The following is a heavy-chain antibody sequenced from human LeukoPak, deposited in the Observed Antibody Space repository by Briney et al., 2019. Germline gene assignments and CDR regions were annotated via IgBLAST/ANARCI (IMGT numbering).Heavy chain of an antibody. D-gene: IGHD1-26*01. CDR1: GFTFSSYA. CDR3: ARDGSYYYYYGMDV. Sequence: GGSLRLSWAASGFTFSSYAMRWVRQAPGKGLEWVAVISYDGSNKYYADSVKGRFTISRDNSKNTLYLQMNSLRAEDTAVYYCARDGSYYYYYGMDVWGQGTTVTVSS. J-gene: IGHJ6*02. CDR2: ISYDGSNK. V-gene: IGHV3-30*04.